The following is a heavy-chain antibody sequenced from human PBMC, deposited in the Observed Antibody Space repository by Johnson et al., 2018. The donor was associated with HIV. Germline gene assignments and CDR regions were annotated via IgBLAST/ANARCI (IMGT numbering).Heavy chain of an antibody. CDR3: ARDRKYSSGWKDAFDI. Sequence: QVQLVESGGGLVQPGGSLRLSCTSAFSFSGYAMHWVRQAPGKGLEWVAVVSYDASTKYYADSVKGRFNISRDNSKNTLYLQMNSLRAEDTALYYRARDRKYSSGWKDAFDIWGQGTIVTVSS. CDR1: AFSFSGYA. CDR2: VSYDASTK. D-gene: IGHD6-19*01. J-gene: IGHJ3*02. V-gene: IGHV3-30*04.